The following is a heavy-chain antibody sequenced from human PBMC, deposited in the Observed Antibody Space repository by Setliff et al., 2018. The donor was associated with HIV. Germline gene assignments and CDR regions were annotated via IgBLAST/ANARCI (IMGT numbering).Heavy chain of an antibody. CDR3: ARQKKSSSWSPNDY. CDR1: GGSISSSSYY. V-gene: IGHV4-39*01. D-gene: IGHD2-2*01. J-gene: IGHJ4*02. Sequence: PSETLSLTCTVSGGSISSSSYYWGWIRQPPGKGPEWIGEINHNKSSDYNPSLKSRVTMSVDTSKNQFSLKVKSVTAADTAVYYCARQKKSSSWSPNDYWGQGTLVTVSS. CDR2: INHNKSS.